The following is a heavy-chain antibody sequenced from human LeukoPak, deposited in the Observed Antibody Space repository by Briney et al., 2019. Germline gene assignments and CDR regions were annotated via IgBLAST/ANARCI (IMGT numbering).Heavy chain of an antibody. CDR3: ARDRDYYGSGSPVLDY. Sequence: GGSLRLSCAASGFTFDDYAMHWVRQAPGKGLEWVSGISWNSGSIGYADSVKGRFTISRDNAKNSLYLQMNSLRAEDTALYYCARDRDYYGSGSPVLDYWGQGTLVTVSS. J-gene: IGHJ4*02. V-gene: IGHV3-9*01. CDR1: GFTFDDYA. CDR2: ISWNSGSI. D-gene: IGHD3-10*01.